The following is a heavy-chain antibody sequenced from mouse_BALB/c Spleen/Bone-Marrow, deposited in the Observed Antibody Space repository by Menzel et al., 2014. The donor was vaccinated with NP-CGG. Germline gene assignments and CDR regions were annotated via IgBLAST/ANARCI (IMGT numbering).Heavy chain of an antibody. D-gene: IGHD2-4*01. V-gene: IGHV1S127*01. CDR3: TMDDYDGGYYFDY. CDR2: IDPSDSYT. CDR1: GYTFTSYW. J-gene: IGHJ2*01. Sequence: QVQLQQSGAELVKPGASVKMPCKASGYTFTSYWMHWVKQRPGQGLEWIGTIDPSDSYTSYNQKFKGKATLTVDTSSSTAYMQLSSLTSEDSAVYNCTMDDYDGGYYFDYWGQGTTLTVSS.